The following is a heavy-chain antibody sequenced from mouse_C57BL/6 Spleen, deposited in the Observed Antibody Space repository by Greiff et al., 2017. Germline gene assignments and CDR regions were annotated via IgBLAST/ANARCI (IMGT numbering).Heavy chain of an antibody. CDR2: ISYDGSN. CDR3: ARVEVGHGY. J-gene: IGHJ2*01. Sequence: VQLKESGPGLVKPSQSLSLTCSVTGYSITSGYYWNWIRQFPGNKLEWMGYISYDGSNNYNPSLKNRISITRDTSKNQFFLKLKSVTTEDTATYYCARVEVGHGYWGQGTTLTVAS. D-gene: IGHD3-3*01. V-gene: IGHV3-6*01. CDR1: GYSITSGYY.